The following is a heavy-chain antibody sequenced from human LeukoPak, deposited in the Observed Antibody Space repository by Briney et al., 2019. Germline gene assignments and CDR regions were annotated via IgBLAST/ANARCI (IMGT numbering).Heavy chain of an antibody. CDR2: ISGDGGST. V-gene: IGHV3-43*02. Sequence: GGSLRLSCAASGFTFSSYAMSWVRQAPGKGLEWVSLISGDGGSTYYADSVKGRFTISRDNSNNSLYLQMNSLRTEDTALYYCAKDYYYDSSGYLPYYFDYWGQGTLVTVSS. J-gene: IGHJ4*02. CDR1: GFTFSSYA. D-gene: IGHD3-22*01. CDR3: AKDYYYDSSGYLPYYFDY.